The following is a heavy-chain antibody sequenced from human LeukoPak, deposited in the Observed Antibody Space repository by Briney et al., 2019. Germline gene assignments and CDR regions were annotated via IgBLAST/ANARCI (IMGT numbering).Heavy chain of an antibody. CDR2: INPNSGGT. CDR1: GYTFTGYY. J-gene: IGHJ5*02. Sequence: ASVKVSCKASGYTFTGYYMHWVRQAPGQGLEWMGWINPNSGGTNYAQKFQGRVTMTRDTSISTAYMELSRLRSDDTAVYYCARGLLRSSNAFDPWGQGTLVTASS. V-gene: IGHV1-2*02. CDR3: ARGLLRSSNAFDP. D-gene: IGHD6-13*01.